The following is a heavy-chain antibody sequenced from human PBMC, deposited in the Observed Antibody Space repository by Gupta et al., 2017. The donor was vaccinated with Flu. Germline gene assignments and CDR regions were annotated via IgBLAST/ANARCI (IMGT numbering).Heavy chain of an antibody. CDR3: AIDPSGGIWGSWYFDL. CDR2: IYYSGST. J-gene: IGHJ2*01. V-gene: IGHV4-31*02. Sequence: QHPERGLECIGYIYYSGSTYYNPSLQSRLTISLDTSNNQFSLKLSSVTAADTAVYYCAIDPSGGIWGSWYFDLWGRGTLVTVSS. D-gene: IGHD1-26*01.